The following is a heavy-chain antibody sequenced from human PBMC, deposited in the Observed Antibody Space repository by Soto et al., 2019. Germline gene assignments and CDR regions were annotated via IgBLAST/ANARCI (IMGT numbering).Heavy chain of an antibody. J-gene: IGHJ4*02. CDR1: GFTFSDRY. CDR3: AKTFGARWDSHYFYC. D-gene: IGHD1-26*01. V-gene: IGHV3-72*01. Sequence: PGVSLRLSCAASGFTFSDRYMDWVRQAPGQGLEWVGRIRNKANSYTTEYAASVKGRFTISRDDSKNSLFLQMNSLKTEDTAVYYCAKTFGARWDSHYFYCWGQGTLVTVS. CDR2: IRNKANSYTT.